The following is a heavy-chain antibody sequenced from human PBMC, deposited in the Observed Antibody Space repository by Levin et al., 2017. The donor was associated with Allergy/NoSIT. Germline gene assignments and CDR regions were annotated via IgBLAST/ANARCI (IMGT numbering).Heavy chain of an antibody. J-gene: IGHJ5*02. CDR3: AKDLETLFSNWFDP. V-gene: IGHV3-30*18. Sequence: GGSLRLSCAASGFTFSSYGMHWVRQAPGKGLEWVAVISYDGSNKYYADSVKGRFTISRDNSKNTLYLQMNSLRAEDTAVYYCAKDLETLFSNWFDPWGQGTLVTVSS. CDR2: ISYDGSNK. CDR1: GFTFSSYG. D-gene: IGHD2-21*01.